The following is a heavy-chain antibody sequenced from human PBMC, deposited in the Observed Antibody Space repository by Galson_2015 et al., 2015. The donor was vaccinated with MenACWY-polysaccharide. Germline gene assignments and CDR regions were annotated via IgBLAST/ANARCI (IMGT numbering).Heavy chain of an antibody. CDR1: GFTFSNYS. CDR2: IWYNGNNK. CDR3: ARLWKYYFDY. V-gene: IGHV3-33*01. Sequence: SLRLSCAASGFTFSNYSMHWVRQAPGKGLEWVAIIWYNGNNKYYADSVEDRFTISRDNSKNTLYLQMNSLRAEDTAVYYCARLWKYYFDYWGQGTLVTVSS. D-gene: IGHD1-1*01. J-gene: IGHJ4*02.